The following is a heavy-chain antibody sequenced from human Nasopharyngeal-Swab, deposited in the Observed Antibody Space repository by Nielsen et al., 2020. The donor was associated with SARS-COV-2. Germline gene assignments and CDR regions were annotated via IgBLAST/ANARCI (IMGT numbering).Heavy chain of an antibody. J-gene: IGHJ5*02. Sequence: ASVQVSCKPSGYTFTDYYMHWVRQAPGQGLEWMGWMNPHNGGTNYEQKFQGRVTMTWDTSINTAYMELSGLRSDDTAVFYCTREAPMSGRSINYFDPWGQGTLVTVSS. CDR3: TREAPMSGRSINYFDP. CDR1: GYTFTDYY. CDR2: MNPHNGGT. V-gene: IGHV1-2*02. D-gene: IGHD1-1*01.